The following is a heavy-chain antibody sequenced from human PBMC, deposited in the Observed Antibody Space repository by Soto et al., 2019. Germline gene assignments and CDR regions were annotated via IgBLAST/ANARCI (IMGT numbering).Heavy chain of an antibody. Sequence: ASVKVSCKASGYTFASYGISWVRQAPGQGLEWMGWISAYNGNTNYAQKLQGRVTMTTDTSTSTAYMELRSLRSDDTAVYYCARDTPYSSGKNWFDPWGQETLATVSS. CDR1: GYTFASYG. CDR3: ARDTPYSSGKNWFDP. V-gene: IGHV1-18*01. D-gene: IGHD6-19*01. CDR2: ISAYNGNT. J-gene: IGHJ5*02.